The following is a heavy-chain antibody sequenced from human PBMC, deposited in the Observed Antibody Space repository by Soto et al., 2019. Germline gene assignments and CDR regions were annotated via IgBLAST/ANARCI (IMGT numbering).Heavy chain of an antibody. CDR3: AKDGXGYCSGGSCYDAFDI. J-gene: IGHJ3*02. V-gene: IGHV3-23*01. Sequence: GGFQRLSCAASGLNFSSYAMSWVRQATGKGLEWVSAISGSGGSTYYADSVKGRFTISRDNSKNTLYLQMNSLRAEDTAVYYCAKDGXGYCSGGSCYDAFDIWGQGTMVTVSS. CDR1: GLNFSSYA. D-gene: IGHD2-15*01. CDR2: ISGSGGST.